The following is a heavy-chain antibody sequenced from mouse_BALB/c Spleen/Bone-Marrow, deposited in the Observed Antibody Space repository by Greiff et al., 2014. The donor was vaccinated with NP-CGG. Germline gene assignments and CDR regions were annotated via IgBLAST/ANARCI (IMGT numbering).Heavy chain of an antibody. CDR2: ISPGGSYT. V-gene: IGHV5-9-4*01. CDR3: ARGVRDAMDY. Sequence: EVKLMESGGGSVKPGGSLKLSCAASGFTFSSYAMSWVRQSPEQRLEWVAEISPGGSYTYYPDTVTGRFTFSRDNAKNTLYLEMISVRSEDTAIYYCARGVRDAMDYWGQGTSVTVSS. J-gene: IGHJ4*01. CDR1: GFTFSSYA. D-gene: IGHD2-5*01.